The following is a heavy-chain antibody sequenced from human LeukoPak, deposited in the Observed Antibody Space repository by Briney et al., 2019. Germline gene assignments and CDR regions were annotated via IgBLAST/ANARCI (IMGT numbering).Heavy chain of an antibody. Sequence: GGSLRLSCAASGFTFDDYAMHWVRQVPGKGLEWVSGISWNSGSIGYAAAVTGRFTISRDNAKNSLYLQMNSLRAEDTALYYCAKGTGYSYGNNWFDPWGQGTLVTVSS. CDR1: GFTFDDYA. V-gene: IGHV3-9*01. D-gene: IGHD5-18*01. CDR3: AKGTGYSYGNNWFDP. CDR2: ISWNSGSI. J-gene: IGHJ5*02.